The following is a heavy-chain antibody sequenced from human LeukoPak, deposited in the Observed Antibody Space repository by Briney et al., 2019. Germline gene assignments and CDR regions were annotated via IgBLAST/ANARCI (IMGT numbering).Heavy chain of an antibody. CDR3: ARGGFLEWVLGYMDV. CDR2: VNTYNGNT. Sequence: ASVKVSCKASGYTFTSYGISWVRQAPGQGLEWMGWVNTYNGNTNFAQKLQGRVTMTADTSTSTAHMELRSLISDDTAVYYCARGGFLEWVLGYMDVWGEGTTVTVSS. J-gene: IGHJ6*03. D-gene: IGHD3-3*01. V-gene: IGHV1-18*01. CDR1: GYTFTSYG.